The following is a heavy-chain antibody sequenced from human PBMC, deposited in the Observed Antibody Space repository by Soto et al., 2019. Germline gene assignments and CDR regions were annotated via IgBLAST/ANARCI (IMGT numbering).Heavy chain of an antibody. D-gene: IGHD3-16*01. V-gene: IGHV1-18*01. CDR1: GYTFSSYG. J-gene: IGHJ4*02. CDR2: ISAYNGNT. Sequence: QVQLVQSGAEVKKPGASVKVSCKASGYTFSSYGFSWVRQAPGQGLEWMGWISAYNGNTNYAQKVQGRVTMTTDTSTSTAYVELRSLRSDDAAVYYCARDLGGGGSIDYWGQGTLVTVSS. CDR3: ARDLGGGGSIDY.